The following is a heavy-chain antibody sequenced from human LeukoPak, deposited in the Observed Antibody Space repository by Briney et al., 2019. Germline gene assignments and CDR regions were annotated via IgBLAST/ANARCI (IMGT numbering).Heavy chain of an antibody. Sequence: QTWGSLRLSCAASGFTFGSYAMNWVRQTPGKGLEWVSYISSSSSAIYYGDSVKGRFTVSRDNVKNSLYLQMNSLRVEDTALYYCARDGYSWADSWGQGTLVTVSS. J-gene: IGHJ4*02. CDR3: ARDGYSWADS. CDR2: ISSSSSAI. D-gene: IGHD5-24*01. CDR1: GFTFGSYA. V-gene: IGHV3-48*01.